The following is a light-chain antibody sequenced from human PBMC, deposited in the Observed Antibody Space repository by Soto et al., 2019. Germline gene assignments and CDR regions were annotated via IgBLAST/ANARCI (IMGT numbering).Light chain of an antibody. Sequence: EIVLTQSPGTLSLSPGERATLSCKASQSVSSNFLAWYQRKPGQAPRLLIYGASNRATDIPYRFSGSGSGTHFTLTIARLEPEDFAVYYCQQYGTSPPTFGQGTKVEI. CDR1: QSVSSNF. CDR2: GAS. CDR3: QQYGTSPPT. J-gene: IGKJ1*01. V-gene: IGKV3-20*01.